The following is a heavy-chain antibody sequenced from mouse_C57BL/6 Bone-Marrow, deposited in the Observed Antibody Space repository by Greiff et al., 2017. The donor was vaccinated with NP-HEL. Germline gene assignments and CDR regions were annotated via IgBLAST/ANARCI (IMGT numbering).Heavy chain of an antibody. CDR2: INYDGSST. CDR3: ARGGIYYGNYGNYFDY. D-gene: IGHD2-1*01. V-gene: IGHV5-16*01. J-gene: IGHJ2*01. CDR1: GFTFSDYY. Sequence: EVMLVESEGGLVQPGSSMKLSCTASGFTFSDYYMAWVRQVPEKGLEWVANINYDGSSTYYLDSLKSRFIISRDNAKNILYLQMSSLKSEDTATYYCARGGIYYGNYGNYFDYWGQGTTLTVSS.